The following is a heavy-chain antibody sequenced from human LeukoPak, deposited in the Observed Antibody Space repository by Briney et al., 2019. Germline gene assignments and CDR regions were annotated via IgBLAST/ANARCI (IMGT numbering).Heavy chain of an antibody. Sequence: SVKVSCKASGFTFTSSAMQWARQARGQRLEWIGWHVFGSGHTKYAKKFQERVTITRDMCTSTAYMELSSLRSEDTAVYYCVADGYHGGYQGWYFDLWGRGTLVTVSS. CDR1: GFTFTSSA. D-gene: IGHD3-22*01. CDR2: HVFGSGHT. J-gene: IGHJ2*01. V-gene: IGHV1-58*02. CDR3: VADGYHGGYQGWYFDL.